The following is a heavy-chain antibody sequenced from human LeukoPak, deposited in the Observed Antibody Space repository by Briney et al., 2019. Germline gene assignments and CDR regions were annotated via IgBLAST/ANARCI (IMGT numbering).Heavy chain of an antibody. CDR3: ARHAPWGTLYGDSKYLFDY. V-gene: IGHV4-31*03. CDR2: IYYSGST. J-gene: IGHJ4*02. CDR1: GGSISSGGFY. D-gene: IGHD4-17*01. Sequence: SQTLSLTCTVSGGSISSGGFYWSWIRQHPGKGLEWIGYIYYSGSTYYNPSLKSRVTISVDTSKNQFSLKLSSVTAADTAVYYCARHAPWGTLYGDSKYLFDYWGQGTLVTVSS.